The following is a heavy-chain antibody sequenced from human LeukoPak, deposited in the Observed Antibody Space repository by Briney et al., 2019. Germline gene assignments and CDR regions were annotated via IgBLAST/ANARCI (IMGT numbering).Heavy chain of an antibody. CDR3: ARRGYSYPFDC. J-gene: IGHJ4*02. CDR2: IYPDDSDI. D-gene: IGHD5-18*01. V-gene: IGHV5-51*01. CDR1: GYRFSNYW. Sequence: GESLKISCKGSGYRFSNYWIGWVRQMPGKGLEWMGIIYPDDSDIRYSPSFQGQVTISADKSISTAYLQWSSLKASDTAMYYCARRGYSYPFDCWGKGTLVTVSS.